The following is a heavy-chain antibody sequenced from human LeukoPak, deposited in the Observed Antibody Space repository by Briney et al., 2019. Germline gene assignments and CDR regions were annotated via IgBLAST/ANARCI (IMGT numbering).Heavy chain of an antibody. CDR1: GFTVSSNY. CDR3: ARGSSLAAVARGFDY. CDR2: IYSGGTA. V-gene: IGHV3-66*02. Sequence: PGGSLRLSCAASGFTVSSNYMGWVRRAPGKGLDWVSVIYSGGTAYYADSVKGRFTISRDSSKNILHLQMDSLTVDDTALYYCARGSSLAAVARGFDYWGQGTLVTVSP. D-gene: IGHD6-19*01. J-gene: IGHJ4*02.